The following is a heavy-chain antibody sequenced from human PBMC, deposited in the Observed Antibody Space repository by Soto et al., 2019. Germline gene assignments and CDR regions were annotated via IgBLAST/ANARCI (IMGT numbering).Heavy chain of an antibody. V-gene: IGHV1-2*02. Sequence: ASVKVSCKASGDMVTGYYIHCERQAPGQGLEWMGWINPKSGGTKYAEKFQGRVSMTGDTSITTAYMELSSLRSDDTAVYYCATDRVAFDMWGQGTKVTVSS. CDR1: GDMVTGYY. D-gene: IGHD3-22*01. CDR2: INPKSGGT. CDR3: ATDRVAFDM. J-gene: IGHJ3*02.